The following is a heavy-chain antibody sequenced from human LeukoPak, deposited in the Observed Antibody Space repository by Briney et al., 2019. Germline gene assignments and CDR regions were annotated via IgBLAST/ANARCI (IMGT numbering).Heavy chain of an antibody. CDR3: AKKGLGTVYYYYYYMDV. Sequence: GGPLRLSCAASGFTFSSYGMNWVRQAPGKGLEWVSAISGSGGSTYYADSVKGRFTISRDNSKNTLYLQMNSLRAEDTAVYYCAKKGLGTVYYYYYYMDVWGKGTTVTVSS. CDR2: ISGSGGST. V-gene: IGHV3-23*01. CDR1: GFTFSSYG. J-gene: IGHJ6*03. D-gene: IGHD7-27*01.